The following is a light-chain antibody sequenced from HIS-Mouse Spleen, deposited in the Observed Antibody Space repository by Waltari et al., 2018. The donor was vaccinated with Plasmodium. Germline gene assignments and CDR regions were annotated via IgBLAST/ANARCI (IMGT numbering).Light chain of an antibody. CDR3: QKYNNWSFT. CDR2: GAS. CDR1: KSVSSN. V-gene: IGKV3-15*01. J-gene: IGKJ3*01. Sequence: EIVMTQSPATLSVSPGERATLSCRASKSVSSNLAWYQQKPGQAPRLLSYGASTRATGIQARFRGSGSGTEFTLTVSSLQSEDFAVYYCQKYNNWSFTFGPGTKVDIK.